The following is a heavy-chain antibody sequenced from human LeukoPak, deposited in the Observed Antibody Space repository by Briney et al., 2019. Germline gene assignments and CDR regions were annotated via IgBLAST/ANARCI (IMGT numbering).Heavy chain of an antibody. Sequence: SETLSLTCAVYGGSFSGYYWSWIRQPPGKGLEWIGEINHSGSTNYNPSLKSRVTISVDTSKNQFSLKLSSVTAADTAVYYCARVSRITMVRGVTPFDYWGQGTLVTVSS. CDR1: GGSFSGYY. CDR2: INHSGST. J-gene: IGHJ4*02. V-gene: IGHV4-34*01. D-gene: IGHD3-10*01. CDR3: ARVSRITMVRGVTPFDY.